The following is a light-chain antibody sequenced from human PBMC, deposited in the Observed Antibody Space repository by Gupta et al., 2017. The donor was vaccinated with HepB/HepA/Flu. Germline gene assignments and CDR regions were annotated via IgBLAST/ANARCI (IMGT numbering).Light chain of an antibody. CDR3: AAWDDSPSGVV. Sequence: QSVLTQPPSASGTPGQRVTISCSGSSSNIGRNYVYWYQQLPGTAPKLLIHRNNQRPSGVPDLFSGSKSGTSASLAISGLRSEDEADYYCAAWDDSPSGVVFGGGTKLTVL. CDR2: RNN. J-gene: IGLJ2*01. CDR1: SSNIGRNY. V-gene: IGLV1-47*01.